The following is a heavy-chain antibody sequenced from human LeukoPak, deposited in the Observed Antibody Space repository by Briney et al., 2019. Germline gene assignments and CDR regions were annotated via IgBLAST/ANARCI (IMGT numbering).Heavy chain of an antibody. CDR3: ARDFRGYCSSTSCYSVGY. D-gene: IGHD2-2*03. V-gene: IGHV3-30-3*01. CDR2: ISYDGSNK. CDR1: GFTFSSYA. J-gene: IGHJ4*02. Sequence: GGSLRLSCAASGFTFSSYAMLWVRQAPGKGLEWVAVISYDGSNKYYADPVKGRFTISRDNSKNTLYLQMNSLRAEDTAVYYCARDFRGYCSSTSCYSVGYWGQGTLVTVSS.